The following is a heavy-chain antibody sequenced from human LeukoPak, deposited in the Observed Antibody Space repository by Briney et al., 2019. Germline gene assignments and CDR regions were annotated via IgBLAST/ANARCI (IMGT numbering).Heavy chain of an antibody. D-gene: IGHD6-19*01. J-gene: IGHJ4*02. CDR3: AAGIAVGGVNTQRGY. V-gene: IGHV3-23*01. Sequence: DSVKGRFTISRDNSKNTLYLQVNSPRVEDTAVYYCAAGIAVGGVNTQRGYWGQGTLVTVSS.